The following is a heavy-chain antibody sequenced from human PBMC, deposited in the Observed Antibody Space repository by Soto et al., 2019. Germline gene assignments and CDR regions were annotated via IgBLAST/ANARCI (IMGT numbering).Heavy chain of an antibody. CDR3: ARDEGIRGFDS. Sequence: QVPLVQSGAEVKKPGASVKVSCKASGYTFTNYGISWVRQAPGQGLEWMGWISTNSGHTDYAQNLRGRVTMTTDTSTTTAYMELRSLRSDDTAVYYCARDEGIRGFDSWGQGTLVTVSS. CDR2: ISTNSGHT. CDR1: GYTFTNYG. D-gene: IGHD3-10*01. V-gene: IGHV1-18*04. J-gene: IGHJ4*02.